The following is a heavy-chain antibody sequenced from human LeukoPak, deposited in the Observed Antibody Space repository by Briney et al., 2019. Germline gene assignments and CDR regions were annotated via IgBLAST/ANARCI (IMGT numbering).Heavy chain of an antibody. Sequence: SETLSLTCAVYGGSFSGYYWSWIRQPPGKGLEWIGEINHSGSTNYNPSLKSRVTISVDTSKNQFSLKLSSVTAADTAVYYCASVKTNYIWGQGTLVTVSS. CDR3: ASVKTNYI. CDR1: GGSFSGYY. J-gene: IGHJ4*02. V-gene: IGHV4-34*01. CDR2: INHSGST. D-gene: IGHD1-7*01.